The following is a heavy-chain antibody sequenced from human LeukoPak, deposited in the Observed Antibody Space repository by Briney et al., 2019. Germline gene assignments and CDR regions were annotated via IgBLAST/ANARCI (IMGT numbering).Heavy chain of an antibody. Sequence: GGSLSLPCAASGFTFSSYGMHWVRQAPDEGLEWVAVISYDGSNKYYADSVKGRFTISRDNSKNTLYLQMNSLRAEDTAVYYCAKDSMQQWLVYYFDYCGQGTLVTVSS. V-gene: IGHV3-30*18. CDR2: ISYDGSNK. D-gene: IGHD6-19*01. CDR1: GFTFSSYG. CDR3: AKDSMQQWLVYYFDY. J-gene: IGHJ4*02.